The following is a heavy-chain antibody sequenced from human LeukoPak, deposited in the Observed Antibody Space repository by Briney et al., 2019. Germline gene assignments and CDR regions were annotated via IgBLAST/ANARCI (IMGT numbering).Heavy chain of an antibody. D-gene: IGHD6-13*01. Sequence: GESLKISCKGSGHSFTSYWISWVRQMPGKGLEWMGRIDPSDSYTNYSPSFQGHVTISADKSISTAYLQWSSLKASDTAMYYCARQSSSSWYALDYWGQGTLVTVSS. CDR2: IDPSDSYT. J-gene: IGHJ4*02. CDR3: ARQSSSSWYALDY. V-gene: IGHV5-10-1*01. CDR1: GHSFTSYW.